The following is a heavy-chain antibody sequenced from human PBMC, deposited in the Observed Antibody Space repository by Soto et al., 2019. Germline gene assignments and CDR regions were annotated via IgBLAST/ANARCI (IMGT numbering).Heavy chain of an antibody. CDR2: FYTDGSR. Sequence: GGSLRLSCAASGFSVSSNYMSWVRQAPGKGLEWVSGFYTDGSRYYADSVEGRCTMSRDTSKNTLNLQMNSLRAADTAVYYCTREDYYGSKMHGMDVWGQGTTVTV. V-gene: IGHV3-53*01. CDR3: TREDYYGSKMHGMDV. J-gene: IGHJ6*02. D-gene: IGHD3-22*01. CDR1: GFSVSSNY.